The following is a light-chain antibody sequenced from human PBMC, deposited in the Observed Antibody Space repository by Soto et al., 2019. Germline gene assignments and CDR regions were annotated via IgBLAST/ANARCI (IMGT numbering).Light chain of an antibody. V-gene: IGKV1-5*01. CDR1: QSIGDS. CDR3: QQYNGYSRT. Sequence: DIQMTQSPSTLSASGGDRVSITCRASQSIGDSLAWYHQKPGKAPYLLISDVSSLERGVPSRFSGSGSGTEFTLTISSMQPDDFATFYCQQYNGYSRTFGQGTKVDIK. J-gene: IGKJ1*01. CDR2: DVS.